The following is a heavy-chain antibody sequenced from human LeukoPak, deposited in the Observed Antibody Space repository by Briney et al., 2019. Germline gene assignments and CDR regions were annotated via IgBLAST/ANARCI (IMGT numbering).Heavy chain of an antibody. V-gene: IGHV4-4*07. D-gene: IGHD4-17*01. CDR1: GDSIRTSY. Sequence: SETLSLTCTVSGDSIRTSYWSWIRQPAGKGLEWIGRFQPSGNTNYNPSLKSRLTLSVDTSKNQFSLKLTSVTAADTAVYYCAAYDYGDSRSFDYWGQGTLVTVSS. J-gene: IGHJ4*02. CDR3: AAYDYGDSRSFDY. CDR2: FQPSGNT.